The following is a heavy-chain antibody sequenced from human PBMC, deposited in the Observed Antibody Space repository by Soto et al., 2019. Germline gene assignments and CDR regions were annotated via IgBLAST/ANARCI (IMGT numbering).Heavy chain of an antibody. CDR1: GFAFSSYA. CDR2: IDGSGDNT. V-gene: IGHV3-23*01. D-gene: IGHD6-19*01. CDR3: AKQVTGWVNDAFEI. J-gene: IGHJ3*02. Sequence: EVQLLESGGGLVQPGGSLRLSCAASGFAFSSYAMSWVRQAPGKGLEWVSAIDGSGDNTHYADSVKGRFTFSRDNSKNTLYLQMNSLRAEDTSVYYCAKQVTGWVNDAFEIWGQGTMVTVSS.